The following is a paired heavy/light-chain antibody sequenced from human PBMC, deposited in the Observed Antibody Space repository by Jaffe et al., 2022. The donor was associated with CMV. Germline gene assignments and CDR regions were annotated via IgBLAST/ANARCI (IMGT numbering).Heavy chain of an antibody. CDR1: GYTFTSYG. Sequence: QVQLVQSGAEVKKPGASVKVSCKASGYTFTSYGISWVRQAPGQGLEWMGWLSVYNGDTNYAQKFQGRVTMTGDTSTRIAHMELRNLRSDDTAVYYCARSALDRGVLIWWFDPWGQGTLVTVSS. J-gene: IGHJ5*02. CDR2: LSVYNGDT. CDR3: ARSALDRGVLIWWFDP. V-gene: IGHV1-18*01. D-gene: IGHD3-10*01.
Light chain of an antibody. V-gene: IGKV3-20*01. CDR3: QQYANSPLT. J-gene: IGKJ4*01. CDR1: QSLSSKY. Sequence: ETVLTQSPGTLSLSPGERATLSCRASQSLSSKYVAWYQQKPGQAPRILIYDASSRATGIPDRFSGSGSGTDFTLTITRLEPDDFAVYYCQQYANSPLTFGGGTKVEIK. CDR2: DAS.